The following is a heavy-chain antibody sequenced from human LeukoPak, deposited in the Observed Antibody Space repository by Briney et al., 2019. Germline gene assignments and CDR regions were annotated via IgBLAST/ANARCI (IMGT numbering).Heavy chain of an antibody. D-gene: IGHD1-1*01. CDR2: IHYSGRT. Sequence: SETLSLTCTVSGDSISIFFWSWIRQTPGRGLEWIAYIHYSGRTKYNPSLKSRVTISLDTSKNQFSLNLRSMTAADTAVYYCARISEIQLPFFPSWGQGILVTVSS. V-gene: IGHV4-59*01. CDR1: GDSISIFF. J-gene: IGHJ5*02. CDR3: ARISEIQLPFFPS.